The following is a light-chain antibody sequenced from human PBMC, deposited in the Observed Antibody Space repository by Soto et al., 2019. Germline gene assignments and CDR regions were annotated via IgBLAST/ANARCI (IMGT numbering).Light chain of an antibody. V-gene: IGLV2-14*01. CDR2: DVN. Sequence: QSALTQPASVSGSPGQSSAISCTGTSSDVGYYNYVSWYQQHPGKAPKVMIYDVNNRPSGVSDRFSGSKSGNTASLTISGLQGEEEADYYCSSYTSSSTYVFGTGTKLTVL. CDR1: SSDVGYYNY. CDR3: SSYTSSSTYV. J-gene: IGLJ1*01.